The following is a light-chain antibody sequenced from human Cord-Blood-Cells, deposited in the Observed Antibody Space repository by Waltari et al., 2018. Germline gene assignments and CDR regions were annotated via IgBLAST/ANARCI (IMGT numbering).Light chain of an antibody. CDR1: SSDVGCYNY. V-gene: IGLV2-14*01. Sequence: QSALTQPASVSGSPGQSITISCTGTSSDVGCYNYVPWYQQHPGKAPKLMIYDVSKRPSGVSNRFSGSKSGNTASLTISGLQAEDEADYYCSSYTSSSTYWVFGGGTKLTVL. J-gene: IGLJ3*02. CDR3: SSYTSSSTYWV. CDR2: DVS.